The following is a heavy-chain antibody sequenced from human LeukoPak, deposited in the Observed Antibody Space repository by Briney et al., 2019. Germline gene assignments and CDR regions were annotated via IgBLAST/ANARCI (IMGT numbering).Heavy chain of an antibody. CDR3: ARITSYYYDSSGYQLMDY. CDR2: IYYSGST. D-gene: IGHD3-22*01. CDR1: GGSISSSSYY. J-gene: IGHJ4*02. Sequence: SETLSLTCTVSGGSISSSSYYWGWIRQPPGKGLEWIGSIYYSGSTYYNPSLKSRVTISVDTSKNQFSLKLSSVTAADTAVYYCARITSYYYDSSGYQLMDYWGQGTLVTVSS. V-gene: IGHV4-39*07.